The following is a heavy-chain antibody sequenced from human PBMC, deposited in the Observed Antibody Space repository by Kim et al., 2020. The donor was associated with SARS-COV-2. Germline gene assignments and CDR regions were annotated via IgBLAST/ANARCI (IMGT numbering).Heavy chain of an antibody. CDR3: ARGHKGLEV. CDR2: IKQDGSEK. J-gene: IGHJ6*02. Sequence: GGSLRLSCAASGLIFSNFWMSWVRQAPGKGLEWVAYIKQDGSEKYYVDSVRGRFTISRDNAKNSLYLQMNSLRVDDTALYYCARGHKGLEVWGEGTTGTV. V-gene: IGHV3-7*01. CDR1: GLIFSNFW.